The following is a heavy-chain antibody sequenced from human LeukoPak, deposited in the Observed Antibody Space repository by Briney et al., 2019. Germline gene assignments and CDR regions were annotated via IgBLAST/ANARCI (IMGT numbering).Heavy chain of an antibody. Sequence: GGSLRLSCAASGFTFSSYAMSWVRQAPGKGLEWVSAFSGSGGSTYYADSVKGRFTISRDNSKNTLYLQMNSLRAEDTAVYYCAKDRYSGSYYGLAFDIWGQGTMVTVSS. D-gene: IGHD1-26*01. CDR3: AKDRYSGSYYGLAFDI. V-gene: IGHV3-23*01. CDR1: GFTFSSYA. J-gene: IGHJ3*02. CDR2: FSGSGGST.